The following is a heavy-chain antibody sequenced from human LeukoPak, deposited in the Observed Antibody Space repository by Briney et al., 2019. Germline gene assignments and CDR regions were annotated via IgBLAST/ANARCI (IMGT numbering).Heavy chain of an antibody. J-gene: IGHJ5*02. D-gene: IGHD6-13*01. CDR3: ARQAYSSNLGWFDP. Sequence: SETLSLTCTVSGGSISSYYWSWIRQPPGKRLEWIGYIYYSGSTYYNPSLKSRVTISVDTSKNQFSLKLSSVTAADTAVYYCARQAYSSNLGWFDPWGQGTLVTVSS. CDR2: IYYSGST. V-gene: IGHV4-59*08. CDR1: GGSISSYY.